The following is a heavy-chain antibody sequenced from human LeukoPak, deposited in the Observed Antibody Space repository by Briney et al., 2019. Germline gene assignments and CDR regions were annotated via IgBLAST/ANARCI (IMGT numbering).Heavy chain of an antibody. J-gene: IGHJ4*02. CDR3: ARDLGGSYPTYDY. CDR1: GGSISSSNCY. V-gene: IGHV4-39*07. CDR2: IYYSGST. D-gene: IGHD1-26*01. Sequence: SETLSLTCTVSGGSISSSNCYWGWIRQPPGKGLEWIGSIYYSGSTYYNPSLKSRVTISVDTSKNQFSLKLSSVTAADTAVYYCARDLGGSYPTYDYWGQGTLVTVSS.